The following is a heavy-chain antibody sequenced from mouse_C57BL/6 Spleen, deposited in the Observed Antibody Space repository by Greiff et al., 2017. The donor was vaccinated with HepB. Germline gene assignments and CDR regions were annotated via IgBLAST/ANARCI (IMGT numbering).Heavy chain of an antibody. CDR1: GYAFSSSW. Sequence: QVQLQQSGPELVKPGASVKISCKASGYAFSSSWMNWVKQRPGKGLEWIGRIYPGDGDTNYNGKFKGKATLTADKSSSTAYMQLSSLTSEDSAVYFCASGLGRFAYWGQGTLVTVSA. CDR2: IYPGDGDT. D-gene: IGHD3-1*01. V-gene: IGHV1-82*01. CDR3: ASGLGRFAY. J-gene: IGHJ3*01.